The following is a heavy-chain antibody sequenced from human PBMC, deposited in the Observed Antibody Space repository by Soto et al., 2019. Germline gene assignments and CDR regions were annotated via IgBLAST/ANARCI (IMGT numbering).Heavy chain of an antibody. CDR2: INHSGST. Sequence: SETLSLTCAVYGGSFSGYYWSWIRQPPGKGLEWIGEINHSGSTNYNPSLKSRVTISVDTSKNQFSLKLSSVTAADTAVYYCARGIEKQLVTWFDPWVQGTLVTVSS. V-gene: IGHV4-34*01. CDR1: GGSFSGYY. D-gene: IGHD6-13*01. J-gene: IGHJ5*02. CDR3: ARGIEKQLVTWFDP.